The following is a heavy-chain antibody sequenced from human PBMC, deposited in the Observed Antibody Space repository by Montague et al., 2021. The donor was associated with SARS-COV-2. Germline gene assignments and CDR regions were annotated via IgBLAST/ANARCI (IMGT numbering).Heavy chain of an antibody. CDR2: FYYSGST. V-gene: IGHV4-31*03. J-gene: IGHJ6*02. D-gene: IGHD2-8*01. CDR1: GGSISSGGYY. Sequence: TLSLTCTVSGGSISSGGYYWSLIRQHPGKGLEWIGYFYYSGSTNYNPSLNSRLTISVDTSKNHFSLKLSSVTAADTAVYYCARGGGVMVYVYGMDVWGQGTTVTVSS. CDR3: ARGGGVMVYVYGMDV.